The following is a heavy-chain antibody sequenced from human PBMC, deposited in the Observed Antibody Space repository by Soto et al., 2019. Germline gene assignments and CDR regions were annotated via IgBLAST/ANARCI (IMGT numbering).Heavy chain of an antibody. J-gene: IGHJ6*02. D-gene: IGHD3-22*01. V-gene: IGHV3-64*01. CDR1: GFTFSSYA. CDR2: ISSNGGST. Sequence: EVQLVESGGGLVQPGGSLRLSCAASGFTFSSYAMHWVRQAPGKGLEYVSAISSNGGSTYYANSVKGRFTISRDNXKXTPXLQMGSLRAEDMAVYYCARVEDYYDSSGYLLGMDVWGQGTTVTVSS. CDR3: ARVEDYYDSSGYLLGMDV.